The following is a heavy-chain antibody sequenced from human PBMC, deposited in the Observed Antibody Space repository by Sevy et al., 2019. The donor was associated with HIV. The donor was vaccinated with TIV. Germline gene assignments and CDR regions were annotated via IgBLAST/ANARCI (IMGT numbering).Heavy chain of an antibody. CDR3: AKDIGQHSSSSYGMDV. CDR2: ISWNSGSI. V-gene: IGHV3-9*01. CDR1: GLTFDDYA. D-gene: IGHD6-13*01. J-gene: IGHJ6*02. Sequence: GGSLRLSCAASGLTFDDYAMHWVRQAPGKGLEWVSGISWNSGSIGYADSVKGRFTISRDNAKKSLYLQMNSLRAEDTALYYCAKDIGQHSSSSYGMDVSGQGTTVTVSS.